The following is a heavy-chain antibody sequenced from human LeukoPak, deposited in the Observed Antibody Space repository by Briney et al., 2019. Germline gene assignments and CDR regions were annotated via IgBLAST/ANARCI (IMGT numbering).Heavy chain of an antibody. CDR3: ARSDGSGSYSSFDY. Sequence: SETLSLTCAVYGGSFSGYYWSWIRQPPGKGLEWIGEINHSGSTNYNPSLKSRVTISVDTSKNQFSLKLSSVTAADTAVYYCARSDGSGSYSSFDYWGQGTLVTVSS. D-gene: IGHD3-10*01. CDR2: INHSGST. CDR1: GGSFSGYY. V-gene: IGHV4-34*01. J-gene: IGHJ4*02.